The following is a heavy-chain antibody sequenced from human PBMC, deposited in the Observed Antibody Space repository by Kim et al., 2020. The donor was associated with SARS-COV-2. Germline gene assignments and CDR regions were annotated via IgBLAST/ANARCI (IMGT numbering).Heavy chain of an antibody. CDR1: GFTFSNAW. V-gene: IGHV3-15*01. J-gene: IGHJ4*02. CDR3: TTDRWN. CDR2: IKSKTDGGTT. Sequence: GGSLRLSRAASGFTFSNAWMSWARQAPGKGLEWVGRIKSKTDGGTTDYAAPVKGRFTISRDDSEYTVYLQMNSLKSEDTGIYYCTTDRWNWGQGILVTVSS.